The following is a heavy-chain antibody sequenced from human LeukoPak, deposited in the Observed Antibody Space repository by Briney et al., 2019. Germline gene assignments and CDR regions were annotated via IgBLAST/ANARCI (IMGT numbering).Heavy chain of an antibody. Sequence: SVKVSCKASGGTFSSYAISWVRQAPGQGLEWMGGIIPIFGTANYAQKFQGRVTITADESTSTAYMELSSLRSGDTAVYYCARSWDTAMVSYFDYWGQGTLVTVSS. D-gene: IGHD5-18*01. J-gene: IGHJ4*02. CDR1: GGTFSSYA. V-gene: IGHV1-69*13. CDR2: IIPIFGTA. CDR3: ARSWDTAMVSYFDY.